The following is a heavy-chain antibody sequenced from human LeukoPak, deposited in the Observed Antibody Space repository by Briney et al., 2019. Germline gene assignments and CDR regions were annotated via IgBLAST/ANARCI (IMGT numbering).Heavy chain of an antibody. Sequence: RGSLRLSCAASGFTFSSYAMHWVRQAPGKGLEWVAVISYDGSNKYYADSVKGRFTISRDNSKNTLYLQMNSLRAEDTAVYYCARDARLDSSGYYFSNWGQGTLVTVSS. V-gene: IGHV3-30-3*01. CDR3: ARDARLDSSGYYFSN. CDR2: ISYDGSNK. J-gene: IGHJ4*02. D-gene: IGHD3-22*01. CDR1: GFTFSSYA.